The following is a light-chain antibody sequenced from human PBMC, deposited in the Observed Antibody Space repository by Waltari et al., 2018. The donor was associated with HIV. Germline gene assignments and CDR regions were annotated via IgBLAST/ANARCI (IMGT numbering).Light chain of an antibody. J-gene: IGKJ1*01. Sequence: DIVMTQSPLALAVTPGEPASISCRSSRSLLQSNGYNYLDWCLQKPGQSPQLLIYFASNRASGAPDRFSGSGSGRDFTLKISRVEAEDVGVYYCMEALEVTFGQGTKVEIK. V-gene: IGKV2-28*01. CDR2: FAS. CDR1: RSLLQSNGYNY. CDR3: MEALEVT.